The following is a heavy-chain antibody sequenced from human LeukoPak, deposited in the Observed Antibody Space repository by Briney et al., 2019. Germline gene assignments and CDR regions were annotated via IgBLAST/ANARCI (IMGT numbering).Heavy chain of an antibody. V-gene: IGHV4-30-2*01. CDR2: IYHSGST. J-gene: IGHJ4*02. D-gene: IGHD3-3*01. Sequence: KPSETLSLTCAVSGGSISSGGYSWSWIRQPPGKGLEWIGYIYHSGSTYYNPSLKSRVTIPVDRSKNQFSLKLSSVTAADTAVYYCARVAGDFWSGYHFDYWGQGTLVTVSS. CDR3: ARVAGDFWSGYHFDY. CDR1: GGSISSGGYS.